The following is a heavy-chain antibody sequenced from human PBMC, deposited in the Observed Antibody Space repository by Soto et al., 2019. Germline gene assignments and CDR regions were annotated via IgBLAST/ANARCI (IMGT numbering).Heavy chain of an antibody. CDR3: ARGGEQQVFDY. V-gene: IGHV3-30-3*01. CDR2: ISYDGSNK. Sequence: QVQLVESGGGVVQPGRSLRLSCAASGFTFSSYAMHWVRQAPGKGLEWVAVISYDGSNKYYADSVKGRFTISRDNSKNTLYLQMNSLRAEDTAVYYCARGGEQQVFDYWGQGTLVTVSS. J-gene: IGHJ4*02. CDR1: GFTFSSYA. D-gene: IGHD6-13*01.